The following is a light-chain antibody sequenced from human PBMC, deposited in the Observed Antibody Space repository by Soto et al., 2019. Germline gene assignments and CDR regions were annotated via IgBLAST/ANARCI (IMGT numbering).Light chain of an antibody. Sequence: IVLTQSPSTLSLSPGEIASLSCIASHSVSSSYLACNQQKPGQAPRLRTYGASSMATGIPDRFSGSGSGTDFTLTISRLEPEDFAVYYCQQYGSSPRTFGQGTKVDIK. V-gene: IGKV3-20*01. CDR3: QQYGSSPRT. CDR2: GAS. CDR1: HSVSSSY. J-gene: IGKJ1*01.